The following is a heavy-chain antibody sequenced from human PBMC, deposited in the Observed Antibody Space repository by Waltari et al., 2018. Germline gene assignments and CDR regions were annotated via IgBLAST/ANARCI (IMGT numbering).Heavy chain of an antibody. D-gene: IGHD6-13*01. CDR1: GYSISSGYY. Sequence: QVQLQESGPGLVKPSETLSLTCAVSGYSISSGYYWGWIRQPPGKGLEWIGSIYHSGSTYYNPSLKSRVTISVDTSKNQFSLKLSSVTAADTAVYYCARRQQPDNWFDPWGQGTLVTVSS. V-gene: IGHV4-38-2*01. J-gene: IGHJ5*02. CDR2: IYHSGST. CDR3: ARRQQPDNWFDP.